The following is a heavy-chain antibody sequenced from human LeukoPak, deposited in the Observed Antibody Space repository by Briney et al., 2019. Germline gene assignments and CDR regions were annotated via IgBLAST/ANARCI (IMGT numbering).Heavy chain of an antibody. Sequence: PGRSLRLSCAASGFTFNNYGMHWVRQAPGKGLEWVAVIWYDGSNKYYADSVKGRFTISRDNSKNTLYLQMNSLRAEDTAMYYCARDGTRWVIFHYPFDGWGQRTLVTVSS. CDR1: GFTFNNYG. D-gene: IGHD1/OR15-1a*01. V-gene: IGHV3-33*01. J-gene: IGHJ4*01. CDR3: ARDGTRWVIFHYPFDG. CDR2: IWYDGSNK.